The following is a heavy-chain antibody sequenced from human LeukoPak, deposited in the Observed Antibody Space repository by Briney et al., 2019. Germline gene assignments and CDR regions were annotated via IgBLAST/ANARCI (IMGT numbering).Heavy chain of an antibody. CDR1: GFTFSNYW. CDR2: INQDGSEK. V-gene: IGHV3-7*01. D-gene: IGHD3-16*01. Sequence: GGSLRLSCAASGFTFSNYWMSWVRQAPGRGLEWVANINQDGSEKYYSDSVEGRFTISRDNAKNLLYLQMSSLRAEDTAVYYCAERGHWGQGTLVTVSS. CDR3: AERGH. J-gene: IGHJ4*02.